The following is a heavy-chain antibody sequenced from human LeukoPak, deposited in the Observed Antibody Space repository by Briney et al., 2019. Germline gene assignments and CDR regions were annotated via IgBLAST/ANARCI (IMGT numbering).Heavy chain of an antibody. CDR3: ARVTGYMIEDYFDY. CDR2: IYHSENT. V-gene: IGHV4-38-2*02. Sequence: TSETLSLTCTVSGYSISSGYYWGWIRQPPGKGLEWIGSIYHSENTYYNPSLKSRVTISVDTSKNQFSLKLRSVTAADTAVYYCARVTGYMIEDYFDYWGQGTLVTVSS. J-gene: IGHJ4*02. CDR1: GYSISSGYY. D-gene: IGHD3-22*01.